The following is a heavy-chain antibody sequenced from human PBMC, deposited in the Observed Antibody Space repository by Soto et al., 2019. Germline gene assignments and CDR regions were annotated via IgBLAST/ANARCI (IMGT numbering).Heavy chain of an antibody. V-gene: IGHV1-18*04. J-gene: IGHJ4*02. Sequence: QVQPVQSGPEVKKPGASVKVSCKASGYTFTTYGFSWVRQAPGQGLECVGWISASNGNTHYSEKFQGRVTMTTDTSTNTAYMELRSLTSGDTAVYYCASEPIYYNDGSGYYPLGYWGQGTLVTVSS. CDR2: ISASNGNT. D-gene: IGHD3-22*01. CDR3: ASEPIYYNDGSGYYPLGY. CDR1: GYTFTTYG.